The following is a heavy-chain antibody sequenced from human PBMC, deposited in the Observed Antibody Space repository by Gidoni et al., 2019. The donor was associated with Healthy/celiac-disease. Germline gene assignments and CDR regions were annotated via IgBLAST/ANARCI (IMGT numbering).Heavy chain of an antibody. V-gene: IGHV1-69*04. CDR3: AREDEEYGSGSYYKLYYFDY. J-gene: IGHJ4*02. CDR2: IIPILGIA. D-gene: IGHD3-10*01. Sequence: QVQLVQSGAEVKKPGSSVQVSCKASGGTFSSYAISWVRQAPGQGLEWMGRIIPILGIANYAQKFQGRVTITADKSTSTAYMELSSLRSEDTAVYYCAREDEEYGSGSYYKLYYFDYWGQGTLVTVSS. CDR1: GGTFSSYA.